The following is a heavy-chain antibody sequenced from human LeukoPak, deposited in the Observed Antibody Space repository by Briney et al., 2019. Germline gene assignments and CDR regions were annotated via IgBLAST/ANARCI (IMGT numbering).Heavy chain of an antibody. D-gene: IGHD3-22*01. V-gene: IGHV4-59*01. Sequence: SETLSLTCTVSGGSISSYYWSWIRQPPGKGLEWIGYIYYSGSTNYNPSLKSRVTISVDTSKNQFSLKLSSVTAADTAVYYCARDFPGTYYYDSSGRDAFDIWGQGTMVTVSS. CDR2: IYYSGST. CDR1: GGSISSYY. CDR3: ARDFPGTYYYDSSGRDAFDI. J-gene: IGHJ3*02.